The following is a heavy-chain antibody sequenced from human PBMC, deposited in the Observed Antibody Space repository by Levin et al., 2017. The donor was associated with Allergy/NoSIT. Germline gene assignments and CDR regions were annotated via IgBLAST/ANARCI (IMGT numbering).Heavy chain of an antibody. CDR2: ITDSGRT. D-gene: IGHD3-10*01. J-gene: IGHJ6*02. Sequence: ASVKVSCAASGFSFSNYAMSWVRQAPGKGLEWVSAITDSGRTYYADSVKGRFTISRDNSKNTLYLQMTSLRADDTAMYYCARDWARFGYSYAMDVWGQGTTVTVSS. CDR3: ARDWARFGYSYAMDV. V-gene: IGHV3-23*01. CDR1: GFSFSNYA.